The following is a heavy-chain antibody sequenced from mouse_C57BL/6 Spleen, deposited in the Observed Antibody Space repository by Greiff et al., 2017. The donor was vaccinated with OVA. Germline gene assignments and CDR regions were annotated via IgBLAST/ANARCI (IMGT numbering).Heavy chain of an antibody. CDR3: ARRDSSGPWFAY. D-gene: IGHD3-2*02. CDR1: GYAFSSYW. V-gene: IGHV1-80*01. CDR2: IYPGDGDT. J-gene: IGHJ3*01. Sequence: LQESGAELVKPGASVKISCKASGYAFSSYWMNWVKQRPGKGLEWIGQIYPGDGDTNYNGKFKGKATLTADKSSSTAYMQLSSLTSEDSAVYFCARRDSSGPWFAYWGQGTLVTVSA.